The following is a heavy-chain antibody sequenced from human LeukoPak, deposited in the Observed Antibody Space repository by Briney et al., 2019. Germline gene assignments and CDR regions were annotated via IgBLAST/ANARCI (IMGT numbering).Heavy chain of an antibody. CDR2: IYYSGST. CDR1: GGSISSYY. J-gene: IGHJ4*02. V-gene: IGHV4-59*01. CDR3: ARDIAAAGTV. Sequence: SETLSLTCTVSGGSISSYYWSWIRQPPGKGLEWIGYIYYSGSTNYNPSLKSRVTISVDTSKNQFSLKLSSVTAADTAVYYCARDIAAAGTVWGQGTLVTVSS. D-gene: IGHD6-13*01.